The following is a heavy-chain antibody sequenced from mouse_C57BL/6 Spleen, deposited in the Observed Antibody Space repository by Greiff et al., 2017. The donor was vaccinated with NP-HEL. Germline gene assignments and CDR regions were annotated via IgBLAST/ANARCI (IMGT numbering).Heavy chain of an antibody. CDR1: GFNIKDYY. V-gene: IGHV14-1*01. Sequence: EVQLQQSGAELVRPGASVKLSCTASGFNIKDYYMHWVKQRPEQGLEWIGRIDPEDGDTEYAPKFQGKATMTADTSSNTAYLQLSSLTSEDTAVYYCTTDYYGSSYDYAMDYWGQGTSVTVSS. D-gene: IGHD1-1*01. CDR2: IDPEDGDT. CDR3: TTDYYGSSYDYAMDY. J-gene: IGHJ4*01.